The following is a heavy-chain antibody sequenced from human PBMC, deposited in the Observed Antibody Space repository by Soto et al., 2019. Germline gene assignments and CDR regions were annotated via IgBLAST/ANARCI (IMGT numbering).Heavy chain of an antibody. D-gene: IGHD3-22*01. CDR3: ARDAYDSSGSVLDY. Sequence: QVQLVESGGGVVQPGRSLRLSCAASGFTFSSYAMHWVRQAPGKGLEWVAVISYDGSNKYYADSVKGRVTISRDNSKNTLYLQMNSLRAEDTAVYYCARDAYDSSGSVLDYWGQGTLVTGSS. J-gene: IGHJ4*02. CDR2: ISYDGSNK. V-gene: IGHV3-30-3*01. CDR1: GFTFSSYA.